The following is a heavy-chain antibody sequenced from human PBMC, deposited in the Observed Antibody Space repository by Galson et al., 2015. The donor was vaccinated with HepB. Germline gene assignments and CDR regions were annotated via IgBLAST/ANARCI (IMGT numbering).Heavy chain of an antibody. V-gene: IGHV3-13*01. CDR2: IGTAGDT. CDR3: ARGGAGGIAAAGTRPNYFDY. J-gene: IGHJ4*02. D-gene: IGHD6-13*01. CDR1: GFTFSSYD. Sequence: LRLSCAASGFTFSSYDMHWVRQATGKGLEWVSAIGTAGDTYYPGSVKGRFTISRENAKNSLYLQMNSLRAGDTAVYYCARGGAGGIAAAGTRPNYFDYWGQGTLVTVSS.